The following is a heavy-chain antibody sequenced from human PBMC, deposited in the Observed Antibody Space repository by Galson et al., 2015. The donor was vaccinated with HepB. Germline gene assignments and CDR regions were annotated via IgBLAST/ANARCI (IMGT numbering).Heavy chain of an antibody. J-gene: IGHJ3*02. CDR3: ARDPPYCSGGSCSDAFDI. V-gene: IGHV1-69*13. Sequence: SVKVSCKASGGTFNSYAISWVRQAPGQGLEWMGGIIPIFGTANYAQKFQGRVTITADESTSTAYMELSSLRSEDTAVYYCARDPPYCSGGSCSDAFDIWGQGTMVTVSS. CDR1: GGTFNSYA. D-gene: IGHD2-15*01. CDR2: IIPIFGTA.